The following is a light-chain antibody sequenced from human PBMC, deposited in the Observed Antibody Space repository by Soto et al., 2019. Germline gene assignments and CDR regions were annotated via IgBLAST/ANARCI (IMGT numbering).Light chain of an antibody. CDR2: LAS. Sequence: EIVLTQSPGTLSLSPGERATLSCRASQTITHNYLAWYQQKPGQAPRLLIYLASKRAAGIPDRFSGSGSGADFTLAINRLEPESFAVYHCQQHGSTPLTFGQVPKMDIK. J-gene: IGKJ1*01. CDR1: QTITHNY. V-gene: IGKV3-20*01. CDR3: QQHGSTPLT.